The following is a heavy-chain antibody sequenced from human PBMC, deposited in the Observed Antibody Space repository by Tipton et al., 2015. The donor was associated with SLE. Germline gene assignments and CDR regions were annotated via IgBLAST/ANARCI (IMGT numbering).Heavy chain of an antibody. V-gene: IGHV4-61*02. J-gene: IGHJ4*02. CDR1: GGSISSGSYY. Sequence: TLSLTCTVSGGSISSGSYYWSWIRQPAGKGLEWIGRIYTSGSTNYNPSLKSRVTMSVDTSKNQFSLKLSSVTAADTAVYYCARDLFPASWLDYWGQGTLVTVSS. CDR3: ARDLFPASWLDY. D-gene: IGHD3-9*01. CDR2: IYTSGST.